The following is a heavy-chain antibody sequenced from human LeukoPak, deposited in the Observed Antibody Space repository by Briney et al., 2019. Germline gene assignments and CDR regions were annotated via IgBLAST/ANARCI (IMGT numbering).Heavy chain of an antibody. Sequence: ASVKVSCKASGYTFTGYYMHWVRQAPGQGLEWMGRINPNSGGTNYAQKFQGRVTMTRDTSISTAYMELSGLRSDDTAVYYCARVPIPYGSGSYYKGGGGWFDPWGQGTLVTVSS. V-gene: IGHV1-2*06. J-gene: IGHJ5*02. CDR1: GYTFTGYY. CDR2: INPNSGGT. CDR3: ARVPIPYGSGSYYKGGGGWFDP. D-gene: IGHD3-10*01.